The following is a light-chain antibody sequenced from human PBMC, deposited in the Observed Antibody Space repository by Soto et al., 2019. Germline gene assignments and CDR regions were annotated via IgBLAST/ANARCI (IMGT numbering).Light chain of an antibody. Sequence: EILLTQSPGTLSVSPGERVTLSCRASQSVDIDLAWYQQKPGQAPRLLIYGASTRATDMPGRFRGSGAGAEFTLTISSLQSEDSAVYYCQQYRGWPRTFGQGTKVEIK. CDR2: GAS. V-gene: IGKV3D-15*01. CDR3: QQYRGWPRT. J-gene: IGKJ1*01. CDR1: QSVDID.